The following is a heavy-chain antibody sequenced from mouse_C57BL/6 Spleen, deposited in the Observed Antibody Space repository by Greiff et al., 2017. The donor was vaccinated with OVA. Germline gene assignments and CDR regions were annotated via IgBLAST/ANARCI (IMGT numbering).Heavy chain of an antibody. J-gene: IGHJ2*01. D-gene: IGHD1-1*01. Sequence: EVKVVESGGDLVKPGGSLKLSCAASGFTFSSYGMSWVRQTPATRLEWVATISSGGSYTYYPDSVKGRFTISRDNAKNTLYLQMSSLKSEDTAMYYCARITTVVAKGFDYWGQGTTLTVSS. CDR3: ARITTVVAKGFDY. CDR1: GFTFSSYG. CDR2: ISSGGSYT. V-gene: IGHV5-6*01.